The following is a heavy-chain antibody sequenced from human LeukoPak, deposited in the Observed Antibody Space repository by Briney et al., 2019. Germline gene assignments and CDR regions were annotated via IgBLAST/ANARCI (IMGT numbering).Heavy chain of an antibody. J-gene: IGHJ4*02. Sequence: GRSLRLSCAASGFTFSSYGVHWVRQAPGKGLEWVAVIWYDGSNKYYADSVKGRFTISRDNSKNTLYLQMNSLRAEDTAVYYCARDGGGNSGDEFDYWGQGTLVTVSS. CDR2: IWYDGSNK. CDR3: ARDGGGNSGDEFDY. CDR1: GFTFSSYG. D-gene: IGHD4-23*01. V-gene: IGHV3-33*01.